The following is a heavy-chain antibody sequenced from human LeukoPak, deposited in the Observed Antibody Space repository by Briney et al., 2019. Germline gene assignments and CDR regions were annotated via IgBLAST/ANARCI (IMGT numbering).Heavy chain of an antibody. CDR2: MNPNSGNT. CDR3: ARDIVGATTRGDY. J-gene: IGHJ4*02. CDR1: GYTFTSYG. D-gene: IGHD1-26*01. V-gene: IGHV1-8*03. Sequence: ASVKVSCKASGYTFTSYGINWVRQATGQGLEWMGWMNPNSGNTGYAQKFQGRVTITRNTSISTAYMELSSLRSEDTAVYYCARDIVGATTRGDYSGQGTLVTVSS.